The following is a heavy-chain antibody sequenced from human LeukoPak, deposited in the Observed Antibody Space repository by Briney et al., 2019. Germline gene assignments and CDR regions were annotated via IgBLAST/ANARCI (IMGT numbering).Heavy chain of an antibody. Sequence: GGSLRLSCAASEFSVGSNYMTWVRQAPGKGLEWVSLIYSGGSTYYADSVKGRFTISRDNSKNTLYLQMNSLRPEDTAIYYCAKSIAVAGLAGGRTFDYWGQGTLVTVSS. J-gene: IGHJ4*02. CDR3: AKSIAVAGLAGGRTFDY. CDR2: IYSGGST. CDR1: EFSVGSNY. D-gene: IGHD6-19*01. V-gene: IGHV3-66*01.